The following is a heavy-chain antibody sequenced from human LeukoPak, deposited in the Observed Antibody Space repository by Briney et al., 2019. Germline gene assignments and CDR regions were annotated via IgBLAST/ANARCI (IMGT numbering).Heavy chain of an antibody. CDR3: ARDQFYAFDI. V-gene: IGHV3-48*02. CDR2: ISRSSSTI. J-gene: IGHJ3*02. CDR1: GFTFSSYY. Sequence: GGTLRLSCAGSGFTFSSYYMIWVRQAPGKGLEWVSYISRSSSTIYYADSVKGRFTISRDNAKNSLYLQMNSLRDEDTAVYYCARDQFYAFDIWGQGTMVTVSS.